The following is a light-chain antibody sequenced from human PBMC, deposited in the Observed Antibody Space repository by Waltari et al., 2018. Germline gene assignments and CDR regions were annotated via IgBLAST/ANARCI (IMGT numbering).Light chain of an antibody. CDR2: SAS. CDR3: QQLNSYPLT. V-gene: IGKV1-9*01. CDR1: QGISHY. J-gene: IGKJ4*01. Sequence: DIQLTQSPSFLSASVRDRVTITCRASQGISHYLAWYQQKPGKAPKLLIYSASNLQSGVPSRFSGSGSGTEFSLTISSLQPEDFATYYCQQLNSYPLTFGGGTKVEIK.